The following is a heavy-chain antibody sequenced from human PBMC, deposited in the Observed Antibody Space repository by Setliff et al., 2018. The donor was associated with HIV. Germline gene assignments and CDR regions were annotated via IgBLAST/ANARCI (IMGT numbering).Heavy chain of an antibody. CDR1: GYTLTELS. J-gene: IGHJ4*02. D-gene: IGHD4-17*01. CDR2: FDPEDGEI. V-gene: IGHV1-24*01. CDR3: ARGDYGDYRHPYYFDY. Sequence: ASVKVSCKVSGYTLTELSIHWVRQAPGKGLEWMGGFDPEDGEIIYAQKFQGTFTMTEDTSTDTVYMELSSLKSEDTAVYYCARGDYGDYRHPYYFDYWGQGTPVTVSS.